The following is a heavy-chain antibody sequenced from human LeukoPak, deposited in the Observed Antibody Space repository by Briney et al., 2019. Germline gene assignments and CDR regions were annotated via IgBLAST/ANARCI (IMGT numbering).Heavy chain of an antibody. CDR1: GYTFTSYD. Sequence: EASVKVSCTASGYTFTSYDINWVRQATGQGLEWVGWMNPNSGNTGYAQKFQGRVTMTRNTSISTAYMELSSLRSEDTAVYYCARAVVPADRYYYYGMDVWGQGTTVTVSS. V-gene: IGHV1-8*01. CDR3: ARAVVPADRYYYYGMDV. CDR2: MNPNSGNT. D-gene: IGHD2-2*01. J-gene: IGHJ6*02.